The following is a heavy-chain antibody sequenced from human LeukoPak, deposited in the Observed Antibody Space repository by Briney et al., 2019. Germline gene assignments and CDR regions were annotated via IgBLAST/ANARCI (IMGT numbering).Heavy chain of an antibody. CDR2: ISGGGSTI. J-gene: IGHJ4*02. V-gene: IGHV3-11*01. CDR3: ARLHVKFYCSGGSCYPGH. CDR1: GFSFSTYW. D-gene: IGHD2-15*01. Sequence: GGSLRLSCAASGFSFSTYWMSWIRQAPGKGLEWLSYISGGGSTIYYADSVKGRFTISRDNAKNSLYLQMNSLRAEDTAVYYCARLHVKFYCSGGSCYPGHWGQGTLVTVSS.